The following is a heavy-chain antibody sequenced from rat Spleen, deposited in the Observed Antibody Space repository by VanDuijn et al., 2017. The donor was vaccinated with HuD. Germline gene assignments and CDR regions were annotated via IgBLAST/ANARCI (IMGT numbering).Heavy chain of an antibody. CDR2: VSPSGGNT. D-gene: IGHD1-1*01. CDR3: AADRSSGDYWYFDF. V-gene: IGHV5-19*01. CDR1: GFTFSNYG. Sequence: EVQLVESGGGLVQPGRSLKLSCAASGFTFSNYGMHWIRQAPTKGLEWVASVSPSGGNTYYRDSVKGRFTISRANAKNTLYLQMDSLRSEDTATYYCAADRSSGDYWYFDFWGPGTMVTVSS. J-gene: IGHJ1*01.